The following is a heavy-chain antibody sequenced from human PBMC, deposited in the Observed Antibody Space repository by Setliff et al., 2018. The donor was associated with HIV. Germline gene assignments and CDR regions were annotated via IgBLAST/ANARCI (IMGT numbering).Heavy chain of an antibody. J-gene: IGHJ3*02. V-gene: IGHV4-59*12. D-gene: IGHD1-26*01. CDR1: GGSISSYY. CDR3: ARGPVWAPAAFDI. CDR2: IYYSGTT. Sequence: SETLSLTCTVSGGSISSYYWSWIRQPPGKGLEWIGYIYYSGTTNYNPSLKSRVTISVDTSKNQFSLKLSSVTAADTAVYYCARGPVWAPAAFDIWGQGTMVTVSS.